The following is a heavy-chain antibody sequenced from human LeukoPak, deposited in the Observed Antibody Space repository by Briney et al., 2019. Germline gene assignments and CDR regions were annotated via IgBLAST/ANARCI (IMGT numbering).Heavy chain of an antibody. CDR2: ISWNSGSI. J-gene: IGHJ6*02. CDR1: GFTFDDYA. V-gene: IGHV3-9*01. CDR3: AKDQDYGDFYGMDV. D-gene: IGHD4-17*01. Sequence: PGGSLRLSCEASGFTFDDYAMHWVRQAPGKGLEWVSGISWNSGSIGYADSVKGRFTISRDNAKNSLYLQMNSLRAEDTALYYCAKDQDYGDFYGMDVWGQGTTVTVSS.